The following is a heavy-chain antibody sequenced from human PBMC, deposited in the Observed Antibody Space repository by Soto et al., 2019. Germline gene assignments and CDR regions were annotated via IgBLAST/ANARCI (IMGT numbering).Heavy chain of an antibody. CDR3: ARDRLGKDYDFWSGYFSADLPYYYYYGMDV. CDR2: ISYDGSNK. V-gene: IGHV3-30-3*01. D-gene: IGHD3-3*01. J-gene: IGHJ6*02. Sequence: GGSLRLSCAASGFTFSRYAMHWVRQAPGKGLEWVAVISYDGSNKYYADSVKGRFTISRDNSKNTLYLQMNSLRAEDTAVYYCARDRLGKDYDFWSGYFSADLPYYYYYGMDVWGQGTTVTVSS. CDR1: GFTFSRYA.